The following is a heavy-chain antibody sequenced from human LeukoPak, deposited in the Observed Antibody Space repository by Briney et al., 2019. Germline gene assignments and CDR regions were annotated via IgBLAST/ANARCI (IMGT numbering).Heavy chain of an antibody. Sequence: SQTLSLTCAISGDSVSSNSAAWNWIRQSPSRGLEWLGRTYYRSKWYNDYAVSVKSRITINPDTSKNQFSLQLNSVTPEDTAVYYCAREEKRSTPNYYYYGMDVWGQGTTVTVSS. CDR2: TYYRSKWYN. CDR3: AREEKRSTPNYYYYGMDV. CDR1: GDSVSSNSAA. V-gene: IGHV6-1*01. J-gene: IGHJ6*02.